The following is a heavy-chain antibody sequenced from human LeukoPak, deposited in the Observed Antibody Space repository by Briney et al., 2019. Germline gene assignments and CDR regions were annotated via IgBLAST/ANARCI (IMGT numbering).Heavy chain of an antibody. CDR1: GFTFSSYE. J-gene: IGHJ6*04. CDR3: AELGITMNGGV. CDR2: ISSSGSTI. Sequence: GGSLRLSCAASGFTFSSYEVNWVRQAPGKGLEWVSYISSSGSTIYYADSVKGRFTISRDNAKNSLYPQMNSLRAEDTAVYYCAELGITMNGGVWGKGTTVTISS. D-gene: IGHD3-10*02. V-gene: IGHV3-48*03.